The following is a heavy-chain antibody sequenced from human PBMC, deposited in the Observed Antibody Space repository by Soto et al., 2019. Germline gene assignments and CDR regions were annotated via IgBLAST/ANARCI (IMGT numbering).Heavy chain of an antibody. V-gene: IGHV3-23*01. CDR1: GFTFTSFV. CDR3: AKDISITMIVVVTQTDAFDI. D-gene: IGHD3-22*01. J-gene: IGHJ3*02. Sequence: EVQLLESGGGLVQPGGSWRPSCPASGFTFTSFVLGWFRQAPGKGLEGVSAISGGGGSTYNADPVKGRFTISRDNSKNTLYLQMNSLRAEDTAVYYCAKDISITMIVVVTQTDAFDIWGQGTMVTVSS. CDR2: ISGGGGST.